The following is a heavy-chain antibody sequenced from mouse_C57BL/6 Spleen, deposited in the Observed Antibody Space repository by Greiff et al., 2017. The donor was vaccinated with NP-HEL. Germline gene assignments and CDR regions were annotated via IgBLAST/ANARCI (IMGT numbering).Heavy chain of an antibody. Sequence: QVQLQQSGPELVKPGASVKISCKASGYAFSSSWMNWVKQRPGKGLEWIGRIYPGDGDTNYNGKFKGKATLTADKSSSTADMQLSSLTSEDSAVYVCARGLLKGGFDYWGQGTTLTVSS. J-gene: IGHJ2*01. CDR2: IYPGDGDT. V-gene: IGHV1-82*01. CDR3: ARGLLKGGFDY. CDR1: GYAFSSSW. D-gene: IGHD3-3*01.